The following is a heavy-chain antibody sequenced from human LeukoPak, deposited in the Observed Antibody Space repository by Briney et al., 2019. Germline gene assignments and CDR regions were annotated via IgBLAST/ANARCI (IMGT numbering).Heavy chain of an antibody. CDR2: IKQDGSEK. CDR3: ARDRDYIYPYGMDV. CDR1: GFSFSSYW. D-gene: IGHD3-16*01. J-gene: IGHJ6*02. Sequence: PGGSLRLSCAASGFSFSSYWMSWVRQAPGKGLEWVANIKQDGSEKYYVDSVKGRFTISRDNAKNSLYLQMNSLRAEDTAVYYCARDRDYIYPYGMDVWGQGTTVTVSS. V-gene: IGHV3-7*01.